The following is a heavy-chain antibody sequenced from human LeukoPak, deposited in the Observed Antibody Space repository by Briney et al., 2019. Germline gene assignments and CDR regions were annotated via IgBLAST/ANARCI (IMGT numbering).Heavy chain of an antibody. Sequence: SETLSLTCAVYGGSFSGYYWSWIRQPPGKGLEWIGEINQSGSTNYNPSLKRRVTISVDASTNQSSLKLSSVTAADTAVYYCARIHPWATGGDYFDYWGQGTLVTVSS. V-gene: IGHV4-34*01. CDR1: GGSFSGYY. J-gene: IGHJ4*02. CDR3: ARIHPWATGGDYFDY. CDR2: INQSGST. D-gene: IGHD1-14*01.